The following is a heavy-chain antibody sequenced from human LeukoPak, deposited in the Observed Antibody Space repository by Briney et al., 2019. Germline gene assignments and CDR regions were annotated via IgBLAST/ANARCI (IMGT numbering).Heavy chain of an antibody. Sequence: SSETLSLTCTVSGGSISSYYWSWIRQPPGKRREWIGYIYYSGSTSYNPSLKSRVTISVDTSKNQISLKLSSVPAADTAVYYCARDLGVMVRAFDIWGQGTMVTVSS. D-gene: IGHD5-18*01. V-gene: IGHV4-59*01. CDR1: GGSISSYY. CDR3: ARDLGVMVRAFDI. CDR2: IYYSGST. J-gene: IGHJ3*02.